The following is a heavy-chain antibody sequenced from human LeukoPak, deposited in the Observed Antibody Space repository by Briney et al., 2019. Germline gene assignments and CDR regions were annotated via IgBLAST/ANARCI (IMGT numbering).Heavy chain of an antibody. CDR3: ARENDGVNSLWFDP. D-gene: IGHD4-23*01. J-gene: IGHJ5*02. Sequence: SETLSLTCTVSGGSISSYYWSWVRQPPGKGLEWLGYIYYSGSTNYNPSLKSRVTISVDTSRNQFSLKLSSVTAADTAVYYCARENDGVNSLWFDPWGQGTLVTVSS. CDR1: GGSISSYY. CDR2: IYYSGST. V-gene: IGHV4-59*01.